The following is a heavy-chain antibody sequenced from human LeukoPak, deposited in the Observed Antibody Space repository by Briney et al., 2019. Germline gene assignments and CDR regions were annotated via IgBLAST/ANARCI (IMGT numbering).Heavy chain of an antibody. CDR1: GFTFSSYA. CDR2: ISGSGGST. V-gene: IGHV3-23*01. J-gene: IGHJ5*02. Sequence: GGSLRLSCVVSGFTFSSYAMSWVRQAPGKGLEWVSGISGSGGSTYYADSVKGRFTISRDNSKNTLYLQMNSLRAEDTAVYYCAKSGGSYNNWFDPWGQGTLVTVSS. D-gene: IGHD1-26*01. CDR3: AKSGGSYNNWFDP.